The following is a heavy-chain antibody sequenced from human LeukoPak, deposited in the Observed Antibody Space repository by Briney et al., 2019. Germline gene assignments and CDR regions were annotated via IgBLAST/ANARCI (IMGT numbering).Heavy chain of an antibody. CDR1: GGSISSSSYY. D-gene: IGHD3-22*01. V-gene: IGHV4-39*01. CDR3: ARLHYYDSSGYSNAFDI. Sequence: PSETLSLTCTVSGGSISSSSYYWGWIRQPPGKGLEWIGSIYYSGSTYYNPSLKSRVTISVDTSKNQFSLQLSSVTAADTAVYYCARLHYYDSSGYSNAFDIWGQATMVSLSS. CDR2: IYYSGST. J-gene: IGHJ3*02.